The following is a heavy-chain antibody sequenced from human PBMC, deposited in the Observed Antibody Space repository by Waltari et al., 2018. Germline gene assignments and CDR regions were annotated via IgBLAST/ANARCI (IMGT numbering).Heavy chain of an antibody. J-gene: IGHJ4*02. V-gene: IGHV3-21*02. D-gene: IGHD6-13*01. CDR1: GFTFSSYS. Sequence: EVQLVESGGGLVKPGGSLRLSCAASGFTFSSYSINWVRQAPGKGLEWVSSISSSSSYISYADSVKGRFTISRDNAKNSLYLQMNSLRAEDTAVYYCARDGEQQVGRIFDHWGQGTLVTVSS. CDR3: ARDGEQQVGRIFDH. CDR2: ISSSSSYI.